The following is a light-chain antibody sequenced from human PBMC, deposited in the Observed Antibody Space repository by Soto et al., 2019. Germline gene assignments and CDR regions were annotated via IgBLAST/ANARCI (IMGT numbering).Light chain of an antibody. Sequence: QSVLTQPPSVSGAPGQRVTISCTGSRSNIGAGYDVHWYQQLPGTAPKLLIYGNSNRPSGVPDRFSGSKSGTSASLAITGLQAEDEADYYCQSYASSLSGQVFGGGTKLTVL. J-gene: IGLJ3*02. CDR2: GNS. V-gene: IGLV1-40*01. CDR1: RSNIGAGYD. CDR3: QSYASSLSGQV.